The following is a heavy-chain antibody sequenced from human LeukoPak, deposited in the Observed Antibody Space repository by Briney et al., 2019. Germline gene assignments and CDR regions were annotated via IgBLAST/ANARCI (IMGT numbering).Heavy chain of an antibody. CDR1: GGSISSYY. D-gene: IGHD2-15*01. V-gene: IGHV4-59*01. J-gene: IGHJ4*02. Sequence: PSETLSLTCTVSGGSISSYYWSWIRQPPGKGLEWIGYIYYSGSTNYNPSLTSRVTISVDTSKNQFSLKLSSVTAADTAVYYCARAGVVLPDYWGQGTLVTVSS. CDR2: IYYSGST. CDR3: ARAGVVLPDY.